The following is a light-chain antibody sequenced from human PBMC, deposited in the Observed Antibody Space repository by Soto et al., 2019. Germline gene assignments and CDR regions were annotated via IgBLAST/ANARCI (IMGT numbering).Light chain of an antibody. J-gene: IGKJ2*01. Sequence: DIQMTQSPSVMSASVGDRVTITCRASQGIANNLIWFQQEPGKAPKRLIFAASSLKSGVPSRFSGSGSGTEFTLTISSLQPEDFASYYCLQHKTYPYTFGQGTKLEIK. V-gene: IGKV1-17*03. CDR1: QGIANN. CDR3: LQHKTYPYT. CDR2: AAS.